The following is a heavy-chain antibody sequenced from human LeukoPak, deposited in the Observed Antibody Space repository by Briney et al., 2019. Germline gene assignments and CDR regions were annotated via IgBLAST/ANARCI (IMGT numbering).Heavy chain of an antibody. Sequence: GASVTVSCKASGYTFISNYIHWVRQAPGQGLEWMGIINPAGGSTSYAQKFQGRVTMTSDTSTSTVFMELNRLTSEDTGVYCCAREFTCSFDSSCYSLGLDQWGQGTLVTVSS. V-gene: IGHV1-46*01. CDR2: INPAGGST. CDR3: AREFTCSFDSSCYSLGLDQ. CDR1: GYTFISNY. D-gene: IGHD3-22*01. J-gene: IGHJ5*02.